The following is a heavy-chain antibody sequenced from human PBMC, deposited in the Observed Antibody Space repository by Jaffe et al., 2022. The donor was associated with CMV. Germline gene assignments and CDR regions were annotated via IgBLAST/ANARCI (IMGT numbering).Heavy chain of an antibody. Sequence: EVQLVESGGGLVQPGGSLRLSCAASGFTFSSYAMSWVRQAPGKGLEWVSAISGSGGSTYYADSVKGRFTISRDNSKNTLYLQMNSLRAEDTAVYYCAKGSRGSAYDFWSGRYYMDVWGKGTTVTVSS. D-gene: IGHD3-3*01. CDR1: GFTFSSYA. CDR2: ISGSGGST. V-gene: IGHV3-23*04. CDR3: AKGSRGSAYDFWSGRYYMDV. J-gene: IGHJ6*03.